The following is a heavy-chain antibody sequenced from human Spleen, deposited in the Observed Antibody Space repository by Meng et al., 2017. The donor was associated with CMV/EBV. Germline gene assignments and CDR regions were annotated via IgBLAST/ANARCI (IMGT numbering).Heavy chain of an antibody. Sequence: LPCAVYGGSFSGYYWSWIRQPPGKGLEWIGEINHSGSTNYNPSLKSRVTISVDTSKNQFSLKLSSVTAADTAVYYCARGRAPYWYFDLWGRGTLVTVSS. D-gene: IGHD1-26*01. CDR1: GGSFSGYY. CDR3: ARGRAPYWYFDL. J-gene: IGHJ2*01. V-gene: IGHV4-34*01. CDR2: INHSGST.